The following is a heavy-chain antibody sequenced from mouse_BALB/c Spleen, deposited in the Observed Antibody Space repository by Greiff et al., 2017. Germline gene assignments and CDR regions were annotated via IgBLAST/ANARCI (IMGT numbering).Heavy chain of an antibody. CDR1: GFNIKDTY. Sequence: EVQLQQSGAELVKPGASVKLSCTASGFNIKDTYMHWVKQRPEQGLEWIGRIDPANGNTKYDPKFQGKATITADTSSNTAYLQLSSLTSEDTAVYYCARSRNFAVLQWGFDYWGQGTTLTVSS. CDR2: IDPANGNT. D-gene: IGHD1-3*01. CDR3: ARSRNFAVLQWGFDY. J-gene: IGHJ2*01. V-gene: IGHV14-3*02.